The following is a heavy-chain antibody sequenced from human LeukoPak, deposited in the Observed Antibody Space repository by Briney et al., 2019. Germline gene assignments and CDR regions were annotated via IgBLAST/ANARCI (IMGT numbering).Heavy chain of an antibody. Sequence: GGPLRLSCAASGFSFRNYPMTGVRRARGKGLEWVSAIGGDGHSTDYADSVKGRFTISRDNSKNTLYLQMNSLRAEDTALYYCAKRAGGTPDYWGLGTLVTVSS. CDR2: IGGDGHST. D-gene: IGHD1-26*01. V-gene: IGHV3-23*01. J-gene: IGHJ4*02. CDR1: GFSFRNYP. CDR3: AKRAGGTPDY.